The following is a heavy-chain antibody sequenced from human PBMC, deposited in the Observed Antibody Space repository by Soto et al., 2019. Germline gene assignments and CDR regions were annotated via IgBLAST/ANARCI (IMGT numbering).Heavy chain of an antibody. Sequence: SETLSLTCAVYGESFSGYYWSWIRQPPGKVLELIGEINHSGSTDYNPSLKTRVTISVDTSKNQFSLKLSSVTAADTAVYYCARVRSYYESSGYYGDYYYYYAMDVWGQGTTVTVSS. V-gene: IGHV4-34*01. CDR2: INHSGST. CDR1: GESFSGYY. J-gene: IGHJ6*02. CDR3: ARVRSYYESSGYYGDYYYYYAMDV. D-gene: IGHD3-22*01.